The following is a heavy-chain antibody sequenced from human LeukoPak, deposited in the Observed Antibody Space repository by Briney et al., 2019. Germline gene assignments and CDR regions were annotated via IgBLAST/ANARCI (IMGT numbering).Heavy chain of an antibody. Sequence: SVTVSCTASGGTFSSYAISWVRQAPGQGLEWMGGIIPIFGTANYAQKFQGRVTITADESTSTAYMELSSLRSEDTAVYYCARAPGSGYYFDYWGQGTLVTVSS. V-gene: IGHV1-69*13. J-gene: IGHJ4*02. CDR3: ARAPGSGYYFDY. D-gene: IGHD3-22*01. CDR1: GGTFSSYA. CDR2: IIPIFGTA.